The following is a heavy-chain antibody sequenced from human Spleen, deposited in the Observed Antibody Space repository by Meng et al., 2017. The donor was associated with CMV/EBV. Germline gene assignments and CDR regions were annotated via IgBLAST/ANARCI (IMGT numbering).Heavy chain of an antibody. CDR2: IYHSGST. D-gene: IGHD3/OR15-3a*01. CDR1: GSSISSGYY. CDR3: ARGGLRGSHFDY. J-gene: IGHJ4*02. V-gene: IGHV4-38-2*02. Sequence: SETLSLTCTVSGSSISSGYYWGWIRQPPGRGLEWIGSIYHSGSTYYNPSLKSRVTISVDTSKNQFSLKLSSVTAADTAVYYCARGGLRGSHFDYWGQGTLVTVSS.